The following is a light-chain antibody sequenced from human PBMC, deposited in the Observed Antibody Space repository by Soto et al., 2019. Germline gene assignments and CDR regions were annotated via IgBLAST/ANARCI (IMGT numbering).Light chain of an antibody. Sequence: DIQMTQSPSSLSSSLGDRVTITCWASQPVTNYLSWYQQKPGKAPTLLIYAASRLQSGVPSRFSAGGSGTEFTLSINSLLPEDFATYYCQQSYIAPWTFGQGTKVDIK. CDR3: QQSYIAPWT. J-gene: IGKJ1*01. CDR2: AAS. V-gene: IGKV1-39*01. CDR1: QPVTNY.